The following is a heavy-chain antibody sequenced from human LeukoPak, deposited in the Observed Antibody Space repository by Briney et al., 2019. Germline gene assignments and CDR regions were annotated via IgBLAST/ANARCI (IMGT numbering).Heavy chain of an antibody. J-gene: IGHJ3*02. V-gene: IGHV5-51*01. CDR3: ARSGGNSAWSVFDI. CDR1: GYSFTSYW. D-gene: IGHD6-19*01. CDR2: IYPGDSEA. Sequence: GESLKISCKGSGYSFTSYWIGWVRRMPGKGLQWMGIIYPGDSEARYGPSFQGQVTISADKSISTAYLQWSSLKASDTAMYYCARSGGNSAWSVFDIWGQGTLVTVSS.